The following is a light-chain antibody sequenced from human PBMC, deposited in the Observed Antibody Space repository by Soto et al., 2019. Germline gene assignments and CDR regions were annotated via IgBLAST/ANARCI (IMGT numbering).Light chain of an antibody. J-gene: IGKJ1*01. CDR3: QQYNSYWT. CDR1: QTISSW. V-gene: IGKV1-5*03. CDR2: KES. Sequence: VQMTQSQGSLSASVGDRIIITCRASQTISSWLDWYQQKPGKDPKLLIYKESTLKSGVPSRFSGSGSGTEFTLTISSLQPDDLATYYCQQYNSYWTYGQGTKVDIK.